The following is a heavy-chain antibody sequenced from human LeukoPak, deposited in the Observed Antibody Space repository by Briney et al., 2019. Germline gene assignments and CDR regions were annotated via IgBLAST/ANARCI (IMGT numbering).Heavy chain of an antibody. CDR2: IDSTGST. Sequence: GGSLRLSCVASGILVSSNYMSWVRQAPGKGLEWVSFIDSTGSTYYADSVKGRFTISRDNSRNTLYLQMNSLRVEDTAVYYCARRERLGYSYGRGSLDIWGQGTMVTVSS. J-gene: IGHJ3*02. V-gene: IGHV3-66*01. D-gene: IGHD5-18*01. CDR3: ARRERLGYSYGRGSLDI. CDR1: GILVSSNY.